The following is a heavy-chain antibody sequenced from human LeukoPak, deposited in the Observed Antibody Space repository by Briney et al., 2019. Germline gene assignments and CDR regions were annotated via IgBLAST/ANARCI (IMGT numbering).Heavy chain of an antibody. CDR3: ARSLQKIISYYYYGMDV. CDR1: GGSFSGYY. V-gene: IGHV4-34*01. J-gene: IGHJ6*02. D-gene: IGHD3-3*02. CDR2: INHSGST. Sequence: EPSETLSLTCTVYGGSFSGYYWSWIRQPPGKGLEWIGEINHSGSTNHNPSLKSRVTISVDTSKNQFSLKLSSVTAADTAVYYCARSLQKIISYYYYGMDVWGQGTTVTVSS.